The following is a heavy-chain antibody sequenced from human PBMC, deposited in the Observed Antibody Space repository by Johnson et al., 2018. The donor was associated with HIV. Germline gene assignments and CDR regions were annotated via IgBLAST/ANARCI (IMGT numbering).Heavy chain of an antibody. J-gene: IGHJ3*02. CDR2: LKCDGSEK. CDR1: GFTVSSNY. CDR3: AKEGHYYDDYHAFDI. V-gene: IGHV3-52*01. Sequence: VQLVESGGGLVQPGGSLRLSCAASGFTVSSNYMSWVRQAPGKGLEWVADLKCDGSEKYYVDSVRGRLTISRDNAKNSLYLRVNSLRAEDTAVYYCAKEGHYYDDYHAFDIWGQGTMVTVSS. D-gene: IGHD3-16*01.